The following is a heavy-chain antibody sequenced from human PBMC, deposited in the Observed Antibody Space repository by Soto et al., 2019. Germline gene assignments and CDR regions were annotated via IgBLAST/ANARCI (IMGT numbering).Heavy chain of an antibody. CDR3: ARGRPRVDKAKMKDY. Sequence: SETLSLTCAVYGGSFSGYYWSWIRQPPGKGLGWIGEINHSGSTNYNPSLKSRVTISVDTSKNQFSLKLSSVTAADTAVYYCARGRPRVDKAKMKDYWGQGTLVTV. CDR1: GGSFSGYY. J-gene: IGHJ4*02. CDR2: INHSGST. V-gene: IGHV4-34*01. D-gene: IGHD5-18*01.